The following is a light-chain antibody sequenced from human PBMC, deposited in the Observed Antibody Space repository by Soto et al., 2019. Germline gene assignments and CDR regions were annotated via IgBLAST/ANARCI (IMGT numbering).Light chain of an antibody. CDR1: QDINNY. Sequence: DLQMTQSPSSLSASVGDRVTITCQASQDINNYLNWYQQKPGKAPELLIHGASTVETGVPSRFSGSRSGTDFTFTISSLQPEDIATYYCHQYDNLPLTFGGGTKVEIK. CDR2: GAS. J-gene: IGKJ4*01. V-gene: IGKV1-33*01. CDR3: HQYDNLPLT.